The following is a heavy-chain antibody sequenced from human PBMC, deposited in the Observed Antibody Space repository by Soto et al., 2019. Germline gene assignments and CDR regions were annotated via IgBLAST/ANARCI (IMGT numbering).Heavy chain of an antibody. CDR3: ARHFPGPVTTVDY. D-gene: IGHD4-17*01. J-gene: IGHJ4*02. CDR2: IYNSGST. CDR1: GGSISSSSYY. V-gene: IGHV4-39*01. Sequence: PSETLSLTCTVSGGSISSSSYYWGWIRQPPGKGLEWIGSIYNSGSTYYKPSLKSRVTISVDTSKNQFSLKLSSVTAADTAFYYCARHFPGPVTTVDYWGQGTLVTVSS.